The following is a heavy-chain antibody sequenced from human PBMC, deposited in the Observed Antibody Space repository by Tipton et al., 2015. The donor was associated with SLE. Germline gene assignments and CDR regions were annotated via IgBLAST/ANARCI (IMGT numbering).Heavy chain of an antibody. D-gene: IGHD6-19*01. Sequence: QLVQSGAEVKKPGASVKVSCKASGYTFSNYYVHWVRQAPGHGLEWMGIINPIDSSTTYAQKFQGRLTMTRDTSTSTVYMELSSLRSEDTAVYYCARDTSPRGAVTGTCDYWGQGSLVTVSS. J-gene: IGHJ4*02. CDR3: ARDTSPRGAVTGTCDY. CDR1: GYTFSNYY. CDR2: INPIDSST. V-gene: IGHV1-46*01.